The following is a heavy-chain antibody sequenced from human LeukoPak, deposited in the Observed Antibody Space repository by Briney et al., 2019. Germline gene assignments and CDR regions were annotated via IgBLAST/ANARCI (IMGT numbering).Heavy chain of an antibody. J-gene: IGHJ4*02. Sequence: GGSLRLSCAASGFTFSSYWMSWVRQAPGKGLEWVANIKQDGSEKYYVDSVKGRFTISRDNAKNSLYLQINSLRVEDTAVYYCARETDSTLFDYWGQGTLVTVSS. D-gene: IGHD2-2*01. CDR3: ARETDSTLFDY. CDR2: IKQDGSEK. CDR1: GFTFSSYW. V-gene: IGHV3-7*01.